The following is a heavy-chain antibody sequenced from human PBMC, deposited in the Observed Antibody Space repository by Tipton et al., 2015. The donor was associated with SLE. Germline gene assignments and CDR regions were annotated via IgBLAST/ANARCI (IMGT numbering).Heavy chain of an antibody. CDR1: GGTFSSYA. CDR3: AREVSTYYDFWSGSFDY. CDR2: IIPIFGTA. D-gene: IGHD3-3*01. V-gene: IGHV1-69*13. J-gene: IGHJ4*02. Sequence: QSGAEVKKPGASVKASCKASGGTFSSYAISWVRQAPGQGLEWMGRIIPIFGTANYAQKFQGRVTITADESTSTAYMELSSLRSEDTAVYYCAREVSTYYDFWSGSFDYWGQGTLVTVSS.